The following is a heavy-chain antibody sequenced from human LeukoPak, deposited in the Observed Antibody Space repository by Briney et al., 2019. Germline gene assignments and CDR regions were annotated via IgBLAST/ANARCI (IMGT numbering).Heavy chain of an antibody. V-gene: IGHV3-23*01. J-gene: IGHJ4*02. D-gene: IGHD4-17*01. CDR2: TSASGGRT. Sequence: RGSLRLSCAASGFRFSDFAMSWVRQAPGKGLECVSVTSASGGRTYFAESVKARFTISRDNSKNTLYLQMNSLTADDTAVYYCAKGHSDFGTVFDLWGQGTLVTVS. CDR3: AKGHSDFGTVFDL. CDR1: GFRFSDFA.